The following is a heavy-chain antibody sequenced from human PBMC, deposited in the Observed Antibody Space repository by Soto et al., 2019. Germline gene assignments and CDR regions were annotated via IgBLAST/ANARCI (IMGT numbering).Heavy chain of an antibody. CDR3: ARDQNYYGSGSGDYYYYGMDV. CDR2: IYYSGST. J-gene: IGHJ6*02. CDR1: GGSISSYY. V-gene: IGHV4-59*01. Sequence: PSETLSLTCPVSGGSISSYYWSWIRQPPGKGLEWIGYIYYSGSTNYNPSLKSRVTISVDTSKNQFSLKLSSVTAADTAVYYCARDQNYYGSGSGDYYYYGMDVWGQGTTVTVSS. D-gene: IGHD3-10*01.